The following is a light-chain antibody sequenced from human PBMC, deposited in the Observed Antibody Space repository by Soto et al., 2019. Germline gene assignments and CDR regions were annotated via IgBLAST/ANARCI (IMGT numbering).Light chain of an antibody. CDR2: GAT. Sequence: EIVLTQSPGTLSLSPGERATLSCRASQSISSDYLAWYQQKPGQAPRLLIYGATNRAPGIPDRFSGSGSGTAFTLTISRLESEDFGVYHCQQYSLEPGTFGGGTKVEIK. CDR3: QQYSLEPGT. V-gene: IGKV3-20*01. CDR1: QSISSDY. J-gene: IGKJ4*01.